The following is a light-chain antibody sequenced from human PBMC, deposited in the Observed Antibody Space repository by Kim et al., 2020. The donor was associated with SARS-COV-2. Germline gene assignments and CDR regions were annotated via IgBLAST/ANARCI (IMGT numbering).Light chain of an antibody. J-gene: IGLJ3*02. CDR3: AVWDDSLNGPV. Sequence: GQWITVSCSGTNSNIGMYTVNCYYQDPRTNPKHVIYSNVQQRSAVADRFSGSKSGTTASLAITGLQHEDDGDYFCAVWDDSLNGPVFGGGTKVTVL. CDR1: NSNIGMYT. CDR2: SNV. V-gene: IGLV1-44*01.